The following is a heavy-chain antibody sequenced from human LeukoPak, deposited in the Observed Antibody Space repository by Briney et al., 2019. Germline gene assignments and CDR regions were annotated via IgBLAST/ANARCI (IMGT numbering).Heavy chain of an antibody. CDR3: ANKRSEETKPHHHGSGSYFNPWYYGMDV. Sequence: SVKVSCKASGGTFSSYAISWVRQAPGQGLEWMGGIIPIFGTANYAQKFQGRVTITADESTSPAYLELSTLRSEDTAVYYCANKRSEETKPHHHGSGSYFNPWYYGMDVWGQGTKVSVSS. CDR2: IIPIFGTA. D-gene: IGHD3-10*01. J-gene: IGHJ6*02. CDR1: GGTFSSYA. V-gene: IGHV1-69*13.